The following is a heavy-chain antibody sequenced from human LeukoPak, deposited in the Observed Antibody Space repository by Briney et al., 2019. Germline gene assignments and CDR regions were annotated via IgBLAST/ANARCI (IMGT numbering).Heavy chain of an antibody. J-gene: IGHJ3*02. V-gene: IGHV3-21*01. CDR2: ISSSSSYI. D-gene: IGHD1-26*01. CDR3: ARELGMDYAFDI. CDR1: GFTFSSYE. Sequence: GGSLRLSCAASGFTFSSYEMNWVRQAPGKGLEWVSSISSSSSYIYYADSVKGRFTISRDNAKNSLYLQMNSLRAEDTAVYYCARELGMDYAFDIWGQGTMVTVSS.